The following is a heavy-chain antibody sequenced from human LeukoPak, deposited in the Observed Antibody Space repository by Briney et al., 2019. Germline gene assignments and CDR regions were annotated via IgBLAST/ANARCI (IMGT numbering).Heavy chain of an antibody. CDR1: GYTFTSYA. CDR2: INAGNGNT. Sequence: ASVTVSCKASGYTFTSYAIHWVRQAPGQWLEWMGWINAGNGNTKSSQKFQGRVTLTRDTSASTAYMELSSLKSEDTAVYYCARGTTPIAFYGMDVWDQGTTVTVSS. J-gene: IGHJ6*02. CDR3: ARGTTPIAFYGMDV. D-gene: IGHD2-2*01. V-gene: IGHV1-3*01.